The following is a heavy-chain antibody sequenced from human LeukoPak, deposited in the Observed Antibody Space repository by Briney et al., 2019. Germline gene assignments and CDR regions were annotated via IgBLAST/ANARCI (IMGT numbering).Heavy chain of an antibody. CDR1: GYTFTGYY. Sequence: ASVKVSFKASGYTFTGYYMHWVRQAPGQGREWMGWINPNSGGTNYAQKFQGWVTMTRDTSISTAYMELSRLRSDDTAVYYCARGGPPMDTAMVSLNYWGQGTLVTVSS. J-gene: IGHJ4*02. CDR3: ARGGPPMDTAMVSLNY. D-gene: IGHD5-18*01. CDR2: INPNSGGT. V-gene: IGHV1-2*04.